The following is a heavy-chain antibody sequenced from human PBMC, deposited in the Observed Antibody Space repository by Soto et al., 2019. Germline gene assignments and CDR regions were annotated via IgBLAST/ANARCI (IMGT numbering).Heavy chain of an antibody. CDR1: GGSIDYYY. J-gene: IGHJ6*02. V-gene: IGHV4-59*01. CDR2: ISDSGST. D-gene: IGHD3-10*01. Sequence: RSLTCTVSGGSIDYYYWSWIRQPPGKGLEWLGYISDSGSTRYNPSLRSRVTFSVDTSKNQFSLKLNSVTTADTAVYYCARDSTAWFPYYGIDVWGQGTTVTVSS. CDR3: ARDSTAWFPYYGIDV.